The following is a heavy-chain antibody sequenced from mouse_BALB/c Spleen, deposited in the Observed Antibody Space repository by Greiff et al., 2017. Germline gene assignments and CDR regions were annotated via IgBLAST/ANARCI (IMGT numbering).Heavy chain of an antibody. J-gene: IGHJ4*01. CDR2: IDPETGGT. D-gene: IGHD2-10*02. Sequence: VQLQQSGAELVRPGASVTLSCKASGYTFTDYEMHWVKQTPVHGLEWIGAIDPETGGTAYNQKFKGKATLTADKSSSTAYMELRSLTSEDSAVYYCTRWYGNGYAMDYWGQGTSVTVSS. CDR1: GYTFTDYE. CDR3: TRWYGNGYAMDY. V-gene: IGHV1-15*01.